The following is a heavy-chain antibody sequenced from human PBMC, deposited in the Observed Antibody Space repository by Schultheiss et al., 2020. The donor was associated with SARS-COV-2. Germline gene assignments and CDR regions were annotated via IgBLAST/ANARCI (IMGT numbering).Heavy chain of an antibody. V-gene: IGHV3-23*01. D-gene: IGHD6-13*01. Sequence: GESLKISCAASGFSFRNYAMSWVRQAPGKGLKWVSAITGSGYNTFYADSVKGRFTISRDNSKNTLYLQINSLRADDTAAYYRAVGRMSSTWYAGDYWGQGTLVTVSS. CDR3: AVGRMSSTWYAGDY. CDR1: GFSFRNYA. CDR2: ITGSGYNT. J-gene: IGHJ4*02.